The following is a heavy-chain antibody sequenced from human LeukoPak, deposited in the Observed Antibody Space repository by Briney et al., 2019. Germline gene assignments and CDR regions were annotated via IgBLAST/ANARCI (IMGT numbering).Heavy chain of an antibody. Sequence: SETLSLTCTVSGGSISSSSYYWGWIRQPPGKGLEWIGGIYYSGSTYYNPSLKSRVTISVDTSKNQFSLKLSSVTAADTAVYYCARHGRRVEEKPYWYFDLWGRGTLVTVSS. CDR3: ARHGRRVEEKPYWYFDL. CDR1: GGSISSSSYY. J-gene: IGHJ2*01. D-gene: IGHD1-14*01. CDR2: IYYSGST. V-gene: IGHV4-39*01.